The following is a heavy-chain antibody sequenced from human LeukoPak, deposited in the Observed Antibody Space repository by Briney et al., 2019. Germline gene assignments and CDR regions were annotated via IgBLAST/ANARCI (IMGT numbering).Heavy chain of an antibody. D-gene: IGHD6-19*01. CDR1: GFAFSSYA. J-gene: IGHJ4*02. Sequence: GGSLRLPCAASGFAFSSYAMSWVRQAPGKGLEWVSAISGSGGSTYYADSVKGRFTISRDNSKNTLYLQMNSLRAEDTAVYYCAKLDAQWLARPYFDYWGQGTLVTVSS. CDR3: AKLDAQWLARPYFDY. CDR2: ISGSGGST. V-gene: IGHV3-23*01.